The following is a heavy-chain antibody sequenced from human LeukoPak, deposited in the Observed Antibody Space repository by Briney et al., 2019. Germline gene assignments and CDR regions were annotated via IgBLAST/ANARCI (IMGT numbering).Heavy chain of an antibody. CDR1: GFSLSTSGMR. Sequence: SGPALVKPTQTPTLTCTFSGFSLSTSGMRVSWIRQPPGKAPEWLARIDWDDDKFYSTSLKTRLTISKDTSKNQVVLTMTNMDPVDTATYYCARIPLNYGDYEGYFDYWGQGTLVTVSS. J-gene: IGHJ4*02. CDR2: IDWDDDK. CDR3: ARIPLNYGDYEGYFDY. D-gene: IGHD4-17*01. V-gene: IGHV2-70*04.